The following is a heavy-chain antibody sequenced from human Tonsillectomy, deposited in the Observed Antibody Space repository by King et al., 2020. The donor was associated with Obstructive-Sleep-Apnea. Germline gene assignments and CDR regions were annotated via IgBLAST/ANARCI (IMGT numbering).Heavy chain of an antibody. CDR2: INHIGTT. V-gene: IGHV4-34*01. Sequence: VQLQQWGAGLLKPSETLSLTCAVYGTSIRAHYWSWIRQPPGKGLEWIGEINHIGTTNSNPSLKSRVIISVDTSKNQFSLNLTSVTAADTAVYYCAGLWFDPWGQGILVTVSS. CDR1: GTSIRAHY. CDR3: AGLWFDP. J-gene: IGHJ5*02.